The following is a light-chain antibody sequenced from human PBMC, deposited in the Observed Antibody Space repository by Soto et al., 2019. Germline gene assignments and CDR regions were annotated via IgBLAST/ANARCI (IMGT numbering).Light chain of an antibody. CDR2: GAS. V-gene: IGKV3-11*01. Sequence: EILITQSPDTLYLSPGERATLSCRASQSVSSNLAWYQQKPGQAHRLLIYGASTRHTGIPDSLGGSGSGTEFTLTISSLEPEDFAVNSCKQRSNWPLTLGGGTKV. CDR1: QSVSSN. CDR3: KQRSNWPLT. J-gene: IGKJ4*01.